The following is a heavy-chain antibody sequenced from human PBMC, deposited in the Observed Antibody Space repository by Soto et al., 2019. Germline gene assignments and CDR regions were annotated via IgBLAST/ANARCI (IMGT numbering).Heavy chain of an antibody. CDR2: ISNDGSKK. J-gene: IGHJ4*02. CDR3: AKRGNYDTSGYYYYFDY. Sequence: GGSLRLSCAASGFTFSDYGMHWVRQAPGMGLEWVAAISNDGSKKVYADPVKGRFTISRDKNTVYLQMNSLRAEDTAVYYCAKRGNYDTSGYYYYFDYWGQGTLVTVSS. CDR1: GFTFSDYG. V-gene: IGHV3-30*18. D-gene: IGHD3-22*01.